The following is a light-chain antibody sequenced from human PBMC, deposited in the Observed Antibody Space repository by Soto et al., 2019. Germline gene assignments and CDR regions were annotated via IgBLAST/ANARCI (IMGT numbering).Light chain of an antibody. V-gene: IGLV2-23*02. CDR3: SSYAGSDKFYV. Sequence: QSALTQPASVSGSPGQSITISCTGTSNDVGGYDLVSWYQHHPGKAPTLIIFEVNKRPSGVSDRFSGSKSGNTASLTISALRTEDEADYYCSSYAGSDKFYVFGTGTKLTVL. CDR1: SNDVGGYDL. J-gene: IGLJ1*01. CDR2: EVN.